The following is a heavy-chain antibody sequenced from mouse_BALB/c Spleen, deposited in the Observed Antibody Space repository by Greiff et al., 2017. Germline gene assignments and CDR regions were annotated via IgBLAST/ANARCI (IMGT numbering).Heavy chain of an antibody. CDR3: ARLDRGVYFDY. CDR1: GFTFSSYT. D-gene: IGHD3-2*01. Sequence: EVKLMESGGGLVQPGGSLKLSCAASGFTFSSYTMSWVRQTPEKRLEWVAYISNGGGSTYYPDTVKGRFTISRDNAKNTLYLHMSSLKSEDTAMYYCARLDRGVYFDYWGQGTTLTVSS. CDR2: ISNGGGST. J-gene: IGHJ2*01. V-gene: IGHV5-12-2*01.